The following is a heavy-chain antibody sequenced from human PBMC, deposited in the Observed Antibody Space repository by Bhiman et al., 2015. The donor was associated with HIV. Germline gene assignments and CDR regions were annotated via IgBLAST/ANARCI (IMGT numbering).Heavy chain of an antibody. CDR3: ARGFFYDSSGYYYYYGMDV. CDR2: ISYDGNNK. Sequence: VQLLESGGGLLQPGGSLRLSCAASGFTFNTYAMHWVRQAPGKGLEWVTIISYDGNNKYYADSVKGRFTISRDNSKNTLYLQMNSLRAEDTAVYYCARGFFYDSSGYYYYYGMDVWGQGTTVTVSS. J-gene: IGHJ6*02. CDR1: GFTFNTYA. D-gene: IGHD3-22*01. V-gene: IGHV3-30-3*01.